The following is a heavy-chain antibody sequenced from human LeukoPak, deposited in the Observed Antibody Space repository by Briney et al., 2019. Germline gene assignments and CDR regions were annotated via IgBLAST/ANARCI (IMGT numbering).Heavy chain of an antibody. CDR2: IIPIFGTA. CDR3: ARGHPPVYDSSGYYHY. D-gene: IGHD3-22*01. CDR1: GGTFSSYA. J-gene: IGHJ4*02. V-gene: IGHV1-69*05. Sequence: GASVKVSCKASGGTFSSYAISWVRQAPGQGLEWMGGIIPIFGTANYAQKFQGRVTMTRDMSTSTVYMELSSLRSEDTAVYYCARGHPPVYDSSGYYHYWGQGTLVTVSS.